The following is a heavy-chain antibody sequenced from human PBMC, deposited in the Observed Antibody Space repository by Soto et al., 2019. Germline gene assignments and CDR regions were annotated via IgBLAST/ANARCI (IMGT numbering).Heavy chain of an antibody. CDR1: GGSISSSSYY. CDR3: ASKGGDIVLVPAAHGHYYVMDV. CDR2: IYYSGST. Sequence: SETLSLTCTVSGGSISSSSYYWGWIRQPPGKGLEWIGSIYYSGSTYYNPSLKSRVTISVDTSKNQFSLKLSSVTAADTAVYYCASKGGDIVLVPAAHGHYYVMDVGGQGTTVTVSS. J-gene: IGHJ6*02. V-gene: IGHV4-39*01. D-gene: IGHD2-2*01.